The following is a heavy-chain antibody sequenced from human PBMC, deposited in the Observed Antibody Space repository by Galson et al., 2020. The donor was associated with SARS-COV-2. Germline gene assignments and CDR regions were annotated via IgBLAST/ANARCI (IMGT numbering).Heavy chain of an antibody. J-gene: IGHJ4*02. Sequence: SVKVSCKTSGGTFNSYAITWVRQAPGQGLEWMGRILAIFGTPSYAQTFQGRVTITADESTSTVYMELSSLTSEDTAVYYCARGPYYYDTYLSDWGQGTLVTVSP. V-gene: IGHV1-69*13. CDR3: ARGPYYYDTYLSD. D-gene: IGHD3-22*01. CDR2: ILAIFGTP. CDR1: GGTFNSYA.